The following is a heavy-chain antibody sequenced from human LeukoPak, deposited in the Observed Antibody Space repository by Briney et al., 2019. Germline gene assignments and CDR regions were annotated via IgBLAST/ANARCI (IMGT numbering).Heavy chain of an antibody. CDR1: GGSINTYF. D-gene: IGHD6-19*01. CDR2: IYYSGST. V-gene: IGHV4-59*01. CDR3: ARGVTGGWYGDFQH. Sequence: SETLSLTYTVPGGSINTYFWSWIRQPPGKGPEWIGYIYYSGSTNYNPSLKSRVTISVDTSKNQFSLKLSSVTAADTAVYYCARGVTGGWYGDFQHWGQGTLVTVSS. J-gene: IGHJ1*01.